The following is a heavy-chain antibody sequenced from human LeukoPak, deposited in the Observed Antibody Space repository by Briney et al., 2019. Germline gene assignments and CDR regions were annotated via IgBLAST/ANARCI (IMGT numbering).Heavy chain of an antibody. CDR3: ARIAAAGNGGDYYYMDV. Sequence: PGGSLRLSCAASGFTFSSYGMSWVRQAPGKGLEWVSATSGSGGSTYYADSVKGRFTISRDNAKNSLYLQMNSLRAEDTALYHCARIAAAGNGGDYYYMDVWGKGTTVTISS. V-gene: IGHV3-23*01. J-gene: IGHJ6*03. CDR1: GFTFSSYG. D-gene: IGHD6-13*01. CDR2: TSGSGGST.